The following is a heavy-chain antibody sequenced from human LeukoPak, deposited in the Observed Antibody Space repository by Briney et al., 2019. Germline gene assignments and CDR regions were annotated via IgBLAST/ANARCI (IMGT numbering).Heavy chain of an antibody. D-gene: IGHD6-19*01. Sequence: SETLPLTCTVSGVSISSSSYYWGWIRQPPGKGLEWIGSIYYSGSTYYNPSLKSRVTISVDTSKNQFSLKLSSVTAADTAVYYCASPYGWNYYYGMDVWGQGTTVTVSS. V-gene: IGHV4-39*01. CDR2: IYYSGST. CDR3: ASPYGWNYYYGMDV. J-gene: IGHJ6*02. CDR1: GVSISSSSYY.